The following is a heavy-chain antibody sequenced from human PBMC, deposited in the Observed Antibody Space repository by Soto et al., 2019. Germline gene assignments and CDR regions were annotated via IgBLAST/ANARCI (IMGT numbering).Heavy chain of an antibody. CDR1: GFTFSSYA. CDR2: ISGRGGST. D-gene: IGHD2-8*01. J-gene: IGHJ5*02. V-gene: IGHV3-23*01. Sequence: GGSLRLSCAASGFTFSSYAMSWVRQAPGKGLEWVSAISGRGGSTYYADSVKGRFTISRDNSKNTLYLQMNSLRAEDTAVYYCAKGGGVVLMVYAIQSWFDPWGQGTLVTVSS. CDR3: AKGGGVVLMVYAIQSWFDP.